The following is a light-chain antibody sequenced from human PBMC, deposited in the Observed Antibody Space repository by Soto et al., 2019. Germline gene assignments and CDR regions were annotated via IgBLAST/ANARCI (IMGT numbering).Light chain of an antibody. CDR3: QQYSSPPRT. V-gene: IGKV3-20*01. CDR2: GAS. J-gene: IGKJ1*01. Sequence: EIVLTQSPGTLSLSPGERTTLSCTASQTVSRNYLAWYQQRPGQAPRLLIHGASSRATGIPDRFSGSGSGTDFTLTISRLEPEDFAVYYCQQYSSPPRTFGQGTKVETK. CDR1: QTVSRNY.